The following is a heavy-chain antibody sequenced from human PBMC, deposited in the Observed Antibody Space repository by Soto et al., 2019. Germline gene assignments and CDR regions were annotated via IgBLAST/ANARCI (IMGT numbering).Heavy chain of an antibody. CDR3: AREGYRGSYLGAFDI. D-gene: IGHD1-26*01. CDR1: GFTVSSNY. J-gene: IGHJ3*02. V-gene: IGHV3-53*01. CDR2: IYSGGST. Sequence: GGSLRLSCAASGFTVSSNYMSWVRQAPGKGLEWVSVIYSGGSTIYADSVKGRFTISRDNSKNTLYLQMNSLRAEVTAVYYCAREGYRGSYLGAFDIWGQGTMVTVSS.